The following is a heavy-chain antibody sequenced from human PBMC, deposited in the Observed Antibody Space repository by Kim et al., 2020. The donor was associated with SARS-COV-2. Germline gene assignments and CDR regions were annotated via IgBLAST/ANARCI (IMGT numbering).Heavy chain of an antibody. J-gene: IGHJ3*02. V-gene: IGHV6-1*01. Sequence: SEKSRITINADTSKNQFSLQLNSVSPEDTAVYYCARDTPGQKAYDIWGQGTMVTVSS. CDR3: ARDTPGQKAYDI.